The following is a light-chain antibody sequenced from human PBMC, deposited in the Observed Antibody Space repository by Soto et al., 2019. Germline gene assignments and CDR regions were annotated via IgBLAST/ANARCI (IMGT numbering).Light chain of an antibody. CDR2: GDN. J-gene: IGLJ2*01. Sequence: QSVLTQPPSASGTPGQRVTISCSGSASSIGTNTVNWYRQLPGTAPKLLIYGDNQRPSGVPDRFSGSKSGTSASLAISGLKSEDEAEYYCAAWDGSLNNVLFGGGTKITVL. V-gene: IGLV1-44*01. CDR3: AAWDGSLNNVL. CDR1: ASSIGTNT.